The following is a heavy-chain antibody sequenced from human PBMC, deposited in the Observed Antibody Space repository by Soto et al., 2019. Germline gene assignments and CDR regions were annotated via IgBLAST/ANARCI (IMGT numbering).Heavy chain of an antibody. CDR1: GFTFSSYW. Sequence: EVPLVESGGGLVQPGGSLRLSCAASGFTFSSYWMHWVRQAPGKGLVWVSRINSDGSSTSYADSVKGRFTISRDNAKNTLYLQMNNLRAEDTAVYYCARGGSLNWYFDLWGRGTLVTVSS. CDR3: ARGGSLNWYFDL. CDR2: INSDGSST. D-gene: IGHD1-26*01. J-gene: IGHJ2*01. V-gene: IGHV3-74*01.